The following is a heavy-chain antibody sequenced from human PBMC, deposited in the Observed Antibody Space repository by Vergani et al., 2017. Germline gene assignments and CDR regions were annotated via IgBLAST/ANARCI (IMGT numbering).Heavy chain of an antibody. CDR2: ISGSGGST. V-gene: IGHV3-23*01. CDR1: GFTFSSYA. D-gene: IGHD6-19*01. J-gene: IGHJ4*02. CDR3: AKRGIAVAGIIKRGFDY. Sequence: EVQLLKSGGGLVQPGGSLRLSCAASGFTFSSYAMSWVRQAPGKGLEWVSAISGSGGSTYYADSVKGRFTISRDNSKNTLYLQMNSLRAEDTAVYYCAKRGIAVAGIIKRGFDYWGQGTLVTVSS.